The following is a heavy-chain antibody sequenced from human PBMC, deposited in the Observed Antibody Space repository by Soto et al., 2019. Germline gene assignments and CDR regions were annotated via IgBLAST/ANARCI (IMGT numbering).Heavy chain of an antibody. CDR1: GFTFSSYA. CDR3: ATYQRGLQYYFDY. CDR2: IWTNGVST. Sequence: PGGSLRLSCAASGFTFSSYAMSWVRQAPGKGLEWVSTIWTNGVSTYYADSVQGRFTISRDNSENTLFLQMNSLRAEDTAVYYCATYQRGLQYYFDYWGQGTLVTVLL. J-gene: IGHJ4*02. D-gene: IGHD4-4*01. V-gene: IGHV3-23*01.